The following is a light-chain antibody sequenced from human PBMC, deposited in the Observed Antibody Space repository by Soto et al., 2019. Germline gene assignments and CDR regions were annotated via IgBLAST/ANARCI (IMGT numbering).Light chain of an antibody. CDR1: QCIGCA. CDR2: DTA. CDR3: QPDNNWPLT. V-gene: IGKV3-15*01. J-gene: IGKJ4*01. Sequence: EFVMTQSPATLSVSPGDGVTLSCLASQCIGCAFAWYQPKPGQTPRLLIYDTAPRAAGAPARCSGSRSGPEFTLTINSLQSEDFAIYYCQPDNNWPLTFGGGTKVDIK.